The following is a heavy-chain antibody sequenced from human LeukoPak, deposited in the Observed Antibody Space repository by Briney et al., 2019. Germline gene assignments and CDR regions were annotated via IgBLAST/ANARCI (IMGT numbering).Heavy chain of an antibody. CDR1: GGSISSGGYY. CDR3: VREGATTNAFDI. Sequence: SETLSLTCTVSGGSISSGGYYWSWIRQHPGKGLEWIGYIYYSGSTYYNPSLKSRVTISVDTSKNQFSLKLSSVTAADTAVYYCVREGATTNAFDIWGQGTMVTVSS. CDR2: IYYSGST. V-gene: IGHV4-31*03. D-gene: IGHD1-26*01. J-gene: IGHJ3*02.